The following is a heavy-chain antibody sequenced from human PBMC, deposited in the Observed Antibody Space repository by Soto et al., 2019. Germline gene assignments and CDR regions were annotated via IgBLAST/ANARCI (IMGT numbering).Heavy chain of an antibody. Sequence: QVVLQESGPGLVKPSETLSLTCSVSGRSITSYYWRWVRQPPGKGLEWIGYIYDNGITSQNPSLKRRVTMSADTSQNQVSLKLPSLTGAYTAVYYCARTYDSNGYANLFDSWGQGILVTV. V-gene: IGHV4-59*12. CDR3: ARTYDSNGYANLFDS. D-gene: IGHD3-22*01. CDR1: GRSITSYY. J-gene: IGHJ1*01. CDR2: IYDNGIT.